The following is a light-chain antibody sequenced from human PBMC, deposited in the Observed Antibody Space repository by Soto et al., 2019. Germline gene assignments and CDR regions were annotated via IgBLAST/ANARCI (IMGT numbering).Light chain of an antibody. CDR1: SSDVGRYNY. Sequence: QSALTQPASVSGSPGQSITISCTGTSSDVGRYNYVSWFQQHPGKAPKLMIFVVSTRPSGVSNRFSGSKSGNTASLTISGLQIEDEADYYCCSYTSSTSAVFGGGTKLTVL. V-gene: IGLV2-14*01. CDR2: VVS. J-gene: IGLJ2*01. CDR3: CSYTSSTSAV.